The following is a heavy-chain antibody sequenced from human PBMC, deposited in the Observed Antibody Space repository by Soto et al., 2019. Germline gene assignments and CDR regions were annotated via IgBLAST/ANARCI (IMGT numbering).Heavy chain of an antibody. D-gene: IGHD4-17*01. Sequence: QVQLVQSGAEVKKPGSSVKVSCKASGGTFSSYAISWVRQAPGQGLEWMGGIIPIFGTANYAQKFQGRVTITEDESTSTAYMELSSLRSEDTAVYYCARDGENRRVEYYYYGMDVWGQGTTVTVSS. V-gene: IGHV1-69*01. CDR2: IIPIFGTA. J-gene: IGHJ6*02. CDR3: ARDGENRRVEYYYYGMDV. CDR1: GGTFSSYA.